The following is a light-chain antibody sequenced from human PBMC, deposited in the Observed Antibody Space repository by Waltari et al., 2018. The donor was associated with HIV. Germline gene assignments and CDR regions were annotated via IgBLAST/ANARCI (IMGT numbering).Light chain of an antibody. CDR3: QQYGSSPIT. CDR1: QNVNSNY. CDR2: GAS. Sequence: NVLTQSPGTLSLSPGERPTLSCRASQNVNSNYLAWYQQRPGQAPRLLIYGASTRATGIPDRFSGSGSGTDFTLTISRLEPEDFAVFYCQQYGSSPITFGGGTKVEIK. V-gene: IGKV3-20*01. J-gene: IGKJ4*01.